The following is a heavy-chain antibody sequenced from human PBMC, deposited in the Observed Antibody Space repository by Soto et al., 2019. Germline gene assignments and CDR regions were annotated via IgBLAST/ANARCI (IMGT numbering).Heavy chain of an antibody. J-gene: IGHJ6*03. Sequence: SETLSLTCTVSGGSISSSSYYWGWIRQPPGKGLEWIGFIYYSGSTYYNPSLKSRVTISVDTSKNQFSLKLSSVTAADTAVYYCARQEYGSGGYYMDVWGKGTTVTVSS. CDR1: GGSISSSSYY. V-gene: IGHV4-39*01. CDR2: IYYSGST. D-gene: IGHD3-10*01. CDR3: ARQEYGSGGYYMDV.